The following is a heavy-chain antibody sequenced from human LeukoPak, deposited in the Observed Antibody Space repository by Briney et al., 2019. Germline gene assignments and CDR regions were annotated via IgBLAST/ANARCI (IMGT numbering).Heavy chain of an antibody. Sequence: PGGSLRLSCAASGFTVSSNYMSWVRQAPGKGLEWVSVIYSGGSTYYADSVKGRFTISRDNSENTLYLQMNSLRDEDTAVYYCARESSLTGAYFDWWGQGTLVTVSS. CDR3: ARESSLTGAYFDW. CDR1: GFTVSSNY. J-gene: IGHJ4*02. D-gene: IGHD3-10*01. CDR2: IYSGGST. V-gene: IGHV3-66*01.